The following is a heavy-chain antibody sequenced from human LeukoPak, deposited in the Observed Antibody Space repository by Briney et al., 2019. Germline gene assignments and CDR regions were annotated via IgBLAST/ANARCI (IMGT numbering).Heavy chain of an antibody. V-gene: IGHV3-53*01. Sequence: GGSLRLSCAASGFTDSSNYMSCVRHAPGKGLEWVSVIYSGGSTYYADSVKGRFNISRDNSTNTLNLQMNSLRAEDTAVYYCARIDIVVVPAQIGGWIDPWGQGTLVTVSS. CDR1: GFTDSSNY. CDR2: IYSGGST. CDR3: ARIDIVVVPAQIGGWIDP. D-gene: IGHD2-2*01. J-gene: IGHJ5*02.